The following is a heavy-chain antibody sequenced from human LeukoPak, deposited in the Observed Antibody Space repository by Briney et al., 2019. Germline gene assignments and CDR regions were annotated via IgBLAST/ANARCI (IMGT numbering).Heavy chain of an antibody. CDR2: IQYDGSVI. V-gene: IGHV3-30*02. D-gene: IGHD2-8*01. J-gene: IGHJ5*02. CDR1: GFGFSDYG. CDR3: AQDVPIERVPGVGPGS. Sequence: GGSLRLSCAASGFGFSDYGTHWVRQAPGKGLEWVTFIQYDGSVIFYADSVKGRFTISRDNSKNTVYLQMSSLTTEDTAVYFCAQDVPIERVPGVGPGSWGQGTLVTASS.